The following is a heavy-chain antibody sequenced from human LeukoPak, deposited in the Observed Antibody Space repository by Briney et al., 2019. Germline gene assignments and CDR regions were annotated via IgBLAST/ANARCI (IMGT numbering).Heavy chain of an antibody. D-gene: IGHD6-13*01. J-gene: IGHJ4*02. Sequence: GRSLRLCCATSGFTFSSYGMHWVRQAPGKGLEWVAVISYDGSNKYSADSVKGRFTISRDNSKNTLYLQMNSLRAEDTAVYYCATGYSSSWYPHYFDYWGQGTLVTVSS. CDR1: GFTFSSYG. CDR3: ATGYSSSWYPHYFDY. CDR2: ISYDGSNK. V-gene: IGHV3-30*03.